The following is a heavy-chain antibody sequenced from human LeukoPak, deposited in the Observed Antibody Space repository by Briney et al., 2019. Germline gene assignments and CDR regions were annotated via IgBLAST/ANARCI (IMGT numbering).Heavy chain of an antibody. CDR2: IYYSGST. V-gene: IGHV4-31*03. Sequence: PSETLSLTCTVSGGSISSGGYYWSWIRQHPGKGLEWIGYIYYSGSTYYNPSLKSRVTISVDTSKNQFSLKLSSVTAADTAVYYCARKPGVGGPPQLVPSSREYYFDYWGQGTLVTVSS. J-gene: IGHJ4*02. CDR1: GGSISSGGYY. CDR3: ARKPGVGGPPQLVPSSREYYFDY. D-gene: IGHD6-13*01.